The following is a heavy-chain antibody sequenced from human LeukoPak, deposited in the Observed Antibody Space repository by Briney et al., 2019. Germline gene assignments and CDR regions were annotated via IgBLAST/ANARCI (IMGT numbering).Heavy chain of an antibody. D-gene: IGHD3-3*01. Sequence: PGGSLRLSCAGSGFTVSSNYMNWVRQAPGKGLEWVSGISGSGGSTYYADSVKGRFTISRDNSKNTLYLQMNSLRVEDTAVYYCAKQYDFWSGPDYWGQGTLVTVSS. V-gene: IGHV3-23*01. CDR3: AKQYDFWSGPDY. CDR2: ISGSGGST. J-gene: IGHJ4*02. CDR1: GFTVSSNY.